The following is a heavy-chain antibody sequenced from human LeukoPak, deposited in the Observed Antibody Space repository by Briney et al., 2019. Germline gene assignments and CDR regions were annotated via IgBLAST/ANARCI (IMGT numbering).Heavy chain of an antibody. V-gene: IGHV1-8*01. CDR2: MNPNSGNT. CDR1: GYTFTSYD. D-gene: IGHD6-19*01. CDR3: ARAGAYSSGWYEAFSWFDP. J-gene: IGHJ5*02. Sequence: GASVKVSCKASGYTFTSYDINWVRQATGQGLEWMGWMNPNSGNTGYAQKFQGRVTMTRNTSISTAYMELSSLRFEDTAVYYCARAGAYSSGWYEAFSWFDPWGQGTLVTVSS.